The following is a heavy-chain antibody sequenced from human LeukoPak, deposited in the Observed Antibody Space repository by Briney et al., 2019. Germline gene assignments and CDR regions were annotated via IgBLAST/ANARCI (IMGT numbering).Heavy chain of an antibody. V-gene: IGHV4-59*12. CDR3: ARRKVAAAGRRAFDI. Sequence: PSETLSLTCTVSGGSISSYYWSWIRQPPGKGLEWIGYIYYSGSTNYNPSLKSRVTISVDTSKNQFSLKLSSVTAADTAVYYCARRKVAAAGRRAFDIWGQGTMVTVSS. J-gene: IGHJ3*02. CDR2: IYYSGST. CDR1: GGSISSYY. D-gene: IGHD6-13*01.